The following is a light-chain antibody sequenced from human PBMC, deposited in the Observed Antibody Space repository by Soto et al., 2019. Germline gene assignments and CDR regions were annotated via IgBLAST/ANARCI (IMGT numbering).Light chain of an antibody. Sequence: QSVLTQPPSASGTPGQRVAISCSGSSSNIGSHTVNWYQQLPGTAPKLLIYGNDQRPSGVPDRFSGSKSGTSASLAISGLQSEDEVDYYCAAWDDSLNGPVFGGGTKVTAL. J-gene: IGLJ3*02. CDR2: GND. CDR3: AAWDDSLNGPV. V-gene: IGLV1-44*01. CDR1: SSNIGSHT.